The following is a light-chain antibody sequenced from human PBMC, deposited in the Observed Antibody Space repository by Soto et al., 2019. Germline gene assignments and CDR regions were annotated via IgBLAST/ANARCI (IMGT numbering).Light chain of an antibody. CDR1: QIIYSW. J-gene: IGKJ1*01. V-gene: IGKV1-5*03. CDR3: QQYFDYYRT. Sequence: DIQMTQSPSTPSASVGDRVNITSRGSQIIYSWLAWYQQKPGKAPKLLIYKSSTLDRGVPSRFSGSGSETEFTLAISSLQPDDFATYYCQQYFDYYRTFGQGTKVEVK. CDR2: KSS.